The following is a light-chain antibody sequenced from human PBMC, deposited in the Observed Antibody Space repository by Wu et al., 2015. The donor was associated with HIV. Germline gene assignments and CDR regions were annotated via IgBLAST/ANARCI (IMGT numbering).Light chain of an antibody. Sequence: EIVLTQSPATLSLSPGERATLSCRASQSISSYLAWYQQKPGQAPRLLIYDASNRATGIPVRFSGSGSGTDFTLTISSLEPEDLAVYYCQQRSNWPPWTFGQGPRWKSN. V-gene: IGKV3-11*01. CDR1: QSISSY. CDR3: QQRSNWPPWT. J-gene: IGKJ1*01. CDR2: DAS.